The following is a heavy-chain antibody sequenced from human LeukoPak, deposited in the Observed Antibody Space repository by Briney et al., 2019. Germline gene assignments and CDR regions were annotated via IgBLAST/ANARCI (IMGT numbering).Heavy chain of an antibody. CDR2: INDNGGRT. V-gene: IGHV3-64D*09. J-gene: IGHJ4*02. Sequence: PGGSLRLSCSASGFTFSRYAMHWVRQAPGKGLEYVSGINDNGGRTHYGDSVKGRFSISRDNSKNTLHLQMSTLRAEDTALYYCVKDVGGSYACDYWGQGILVTVAS. CDR1: GFTFSRYA. D-gene: IGHD1-26*01. CDR3: VKDVGGSYACDY.